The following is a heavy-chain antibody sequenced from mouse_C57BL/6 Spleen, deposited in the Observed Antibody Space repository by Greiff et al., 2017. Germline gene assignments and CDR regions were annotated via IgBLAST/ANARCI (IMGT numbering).Heavy chain of an antibody. CDR3: ARGGDLYYFDY. Sequence: QVQLQQSGAELVKPGASVKLSCKASGYTFTSYWMHWVKQRPGQGLEWIGMIHPNSGSTNYNEKFKSKATLTVDKSSSTAYMQLSSLTSEDSAVYYCARGGDLYYFDYWGQGTTLTVSS. J-gene: IGHJ2*01. CDR2: IHPNSGST. CDR1: GYTFTSYW. V-gene: IGHV1-64*01.